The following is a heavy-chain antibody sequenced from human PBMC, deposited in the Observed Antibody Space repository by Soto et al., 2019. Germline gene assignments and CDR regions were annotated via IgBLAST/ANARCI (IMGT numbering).Heavy chain of an antibody. CDR3: AKGMYYYDSSGYRLFDY. Sequence: VQLLESGGGLVQPGGSLRLSCAASGFTFSSYAMSWVRQAPGKGLEWVSAISGSGGSTYYADSVKGRFTISRDNSKNSVFLQMNSLRAEDTAVYFCAKGMYYYDSSGYRLFDYWGQGTLVTVSS. CDR1: GFTFSSYA. V-gene: IGHV3-23*01. CDR2: ISGSGGST. D-gene: IGHD3-22*01. J-gene: IGHJ4*02.